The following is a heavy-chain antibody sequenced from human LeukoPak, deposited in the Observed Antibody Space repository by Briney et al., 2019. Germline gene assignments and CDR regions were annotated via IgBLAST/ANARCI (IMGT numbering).Heavy chain of an antibody. CDR2: MYYSGST. V-gene: IGHV4-39*02. J-gene: IGHJ4*02. D-gene: IGHD6-13*01. CDR1: GGSISSSSYY. CDR3: AREDSKVIAAAGTRFDY. Sequence: PSETLSLTCTVSGGSISSSSYYWGWIRQPPGKGLEWIGSMYYSGSTYYNPSLKSRVTISVDTSKNQFSLKLSSVTAADTAVYYCAREDSKVIAAAGTRFDYWGQGTLVTVSS.